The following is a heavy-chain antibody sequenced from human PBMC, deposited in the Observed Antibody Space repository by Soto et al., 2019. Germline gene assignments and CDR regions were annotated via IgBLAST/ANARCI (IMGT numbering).Heavy chain of an antibody. D-gene: IGHD6-13*01. CDR3: AKDQSNPPQQPPSNNWFDP. CDR1: GFTFSSYA. J-gene: IGHJ5*02. CDR2: ISGSGGST. V-gene: IGHV3-23*01. Sequence: GGSLRLSCAASGFTFSSYAMSWVRQAPGKGLEWVSAISGSGGSTYYADSVKGRFTISRDNSKNTLYLQMNSLRAEDTAVYYCAKDQSNPPQQPPSNNWFDPWGQGTLVTVSS.